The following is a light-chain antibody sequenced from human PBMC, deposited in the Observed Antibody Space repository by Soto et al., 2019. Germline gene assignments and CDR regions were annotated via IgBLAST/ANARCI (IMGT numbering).Light chain of an antibody. Sequence: DIQMTQSPSSLSASVGDRVTITCRASQGISRYLNWYQQKPGKAPKLLIYDASILEAGVPPRFSGSGSGTDFTLTISSLQPEDVATYYXQHCDYLPIFGPGTTVDFK. CDR2: DAS. J-gene: IGKJ3*01. V-gene: IGKV1-33*01. CDR1: QGISRY. CDR3: QHCDYLPI.